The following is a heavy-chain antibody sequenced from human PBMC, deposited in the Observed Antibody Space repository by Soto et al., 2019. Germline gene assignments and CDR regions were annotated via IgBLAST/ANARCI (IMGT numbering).Heavy chain of an antibody. J-gene: IGHJ4*02. Sequence: GGSLRLSCTVSGFAFNDYGINWVRQSPGKGLEWVSSISKSDYTYYSDSVKGRFTISRDNAKNSVSLQMNTLRVEDTAVYYCAREDSIIIPAVSDFWGQGTLVTVSS. CDR1: GFAFNDYG. CDR2: ISKSDYT. V-gene: IGHV3-21*01. D-gene: IGHD2-2*01. CDR3: AREDSIIIPAVSDF.